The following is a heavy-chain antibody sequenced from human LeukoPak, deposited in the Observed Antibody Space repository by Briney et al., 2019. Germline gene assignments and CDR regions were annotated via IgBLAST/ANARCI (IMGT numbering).Heavy chain of an antibody. Sequence: SETLSLTCTVSGGSFTTYYWSWIRQPPGKGLEWIGYISYIGSTNYNPSLKSRVTISINPSTNQLSLMLTSLTAADTAVYYCASDTISMNAFAAWRQGTMLTVSS. CDR2: ISYIGST. J-gene: IGHJ3*01. CDR3: ASDTISMNAFAA. D-gene: IGHD3-22*01. CDR1: GGSFTTYY. V-gene: IGHV4-59*01.